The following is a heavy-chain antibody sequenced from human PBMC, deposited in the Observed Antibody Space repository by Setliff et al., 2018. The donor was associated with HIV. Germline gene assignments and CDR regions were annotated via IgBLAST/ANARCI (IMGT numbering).Heavy chain of an antibody. CDR1: GYTFTAYY. CDR3: ASRREVPERRAGFDF. D-gene: IGHD1-26*01. CDR2: INPDSGAT. V-gene: IGHV1-2*02. J-gene: IGHJ4*02. Sequence: GASVKVSCKSSGYTFTAYYIHWVRQARGQGLEWMGWINPDSGATKYAEKFEGRVSLTRDTSINTVYMELSSLRSEDTAVYFCASRREVPERRAGFDFWGQGTQVTVSS.